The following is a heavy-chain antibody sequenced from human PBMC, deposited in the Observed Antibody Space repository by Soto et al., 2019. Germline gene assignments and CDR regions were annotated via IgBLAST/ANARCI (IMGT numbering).Heavy chain of an antibody. J-gene: IGHJ4*02. CDR1: GCSLSNARMG. D-gene: IGHD3-22*01. Sequence: SGPTLVNPTETLTLTCTVSGCSLSNARMGVSWIRQPPGKALEWLAHIFSNDEKSYSTSLKSRLTISKDTSKSQVVLTMTNMDPVDTATYYCARIAYYYDSSGYNYYFDYWGQGTLVTVSS. V-gene: IGHV2-26*01. CDR3: ARIAYYYDSSGYNYYFDY. CDR2: IFSNDEK.